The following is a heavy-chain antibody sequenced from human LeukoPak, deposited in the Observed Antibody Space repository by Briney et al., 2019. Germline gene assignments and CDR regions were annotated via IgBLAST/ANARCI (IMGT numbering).Heavy chain of an antibody. CDR3: ARQHVLLWFGDREEGMYYFDY. J-gene: IGHJ4*02. CDR1: GGSISSRSYY. D-gene: IGHD3-10*01. CDR2: IYYSGST. Sequence: SETLSLTCTVSGGSISSRSYYWGWIRQPPGKGLEWIGIIYYSGSTYSNPSLRSRVTISVDTSKNQFSLKLSSVTAADTAVYYCARQHVLLWFGDREEGMYYFDYWGQGTLVTVSS. V-gene: IGHV4-39*01.